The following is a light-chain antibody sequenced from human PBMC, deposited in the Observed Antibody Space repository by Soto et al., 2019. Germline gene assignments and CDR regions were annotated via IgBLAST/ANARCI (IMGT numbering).Light chain of an antibody. CDR3: QQLNSYPYT. Sequence: DIQLTQSPSFLSASVGDRVTITCRASQGISSYLAWYQQKPGKAPKLLIYTASTLQSGVPSRFSGSGSGTEFTLTISSLQPADFATYYCQQLNSYPYTCGQGTKLEIK. J-gene: IGKJ2*01. CDR2: TAS. CDR1: QGISSY. V-gene: IGKV1-9*01.